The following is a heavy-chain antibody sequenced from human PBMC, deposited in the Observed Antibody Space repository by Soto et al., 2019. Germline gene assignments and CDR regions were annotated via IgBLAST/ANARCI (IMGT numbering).Heavy chain of an antibody. CDR1: GDSISGNY. D-gene: IGHD2-15*01. CDR3: AISNRLILDY. V-gene: IGHV4-59*08. CDR2: MHYTGST. Sequence: QVQLQESGPGLVKPSETLSLTCTVSGDSISGNYWGWIRQPPGKRLQWIGYMHYTGSTNYNPSLKIRFTTSVDTSTIQSSLMLSSVTAADTAVYYCAISNRLILDYWGRGPLLTFSS. J-gene: IGHJ4*02.